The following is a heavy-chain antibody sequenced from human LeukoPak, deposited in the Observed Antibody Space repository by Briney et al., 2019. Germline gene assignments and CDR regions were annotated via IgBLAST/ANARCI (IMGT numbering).Heavy chain of an antibody. V-gene: IGHV3-23*01. CDR1: GFTFSSYA. J-gene: IGHJ4*02. D-gene: IGHD3-22*01. CDR2: ISGSGGST. Sequence: PGGSLRLSCAASGFTFSSYAMSWIRQAPGKGLEWVSAISGSGGSTYYADSVKGRFTISRDNSKNTRYLQMNSLRAEDTAVYYCAKEGTYYYDSSGYSDYWGQGTLVTVSS. CDR3: AKEGTYYYDSSGYSDY.